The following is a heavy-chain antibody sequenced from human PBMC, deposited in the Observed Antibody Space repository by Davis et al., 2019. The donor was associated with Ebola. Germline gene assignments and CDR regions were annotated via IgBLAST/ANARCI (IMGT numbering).Heavy chain of an antibody. J-gene: IGHJ4*02. V-gene: IGHV3-7*03. CDR1: GFTFSSYW. D-gene: IGHD3-9*01. Sequence: GGSLRLSCAASGFTFSSYWMSWVRQAPGKGLEWVANIKQDGSEKYYVDSVKGRFTISRDNSKNTLYLQMNSLRADDTAIYFCAKRTDSRSFEFWGQGALVTVSS. CDR2: IKQDGSEK. CDR3: AKRTDSRSFEF.